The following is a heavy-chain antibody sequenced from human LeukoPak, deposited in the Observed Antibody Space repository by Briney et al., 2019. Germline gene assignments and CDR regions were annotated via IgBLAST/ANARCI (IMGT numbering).Heavy chain of an antibody. J-gene: IGHJ3*02. CDR3: VRDDRLSYHDAFDI. V-gene: IGHV3-30-3*01. D-gene: IGHD3-9*01. CDR1: GFTFSSYA. CDR2: ISYGGSNK. Sequence: PGRSLRLSCAASGFTFSSYAMHWVRQAPGKGLEWVAVISYGGSNKYYADSVKGRFTISRDNSKNTLYLQMNSLRAEDTAVYYCVRDDRLSYHDAFDIWGQGTMVTVSS.